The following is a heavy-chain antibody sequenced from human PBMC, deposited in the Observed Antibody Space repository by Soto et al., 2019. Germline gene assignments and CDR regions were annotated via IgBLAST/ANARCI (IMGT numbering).Heavy chain of an antibody. V-gene: IGHV3-33*01. CDR3: ARDPYYYGSGSYTWFDP. J-gene: IGHJ5*02. D-gene: IGHD3-10*01. Sequence: QVQLVESGGGVVQPGRSLRLSCAASGFTFSSYGMHWVRQAPGKGLEWVAVIWYDGSNKYYADSVKGRFTISRDNSKNTLYLQMNSLRAEDTAVYYCARDPYYYGSGSYTWFDPWGQGTLVTVSS. CDR1: GFTFSSYG. CDR2: IWYDGSNK.